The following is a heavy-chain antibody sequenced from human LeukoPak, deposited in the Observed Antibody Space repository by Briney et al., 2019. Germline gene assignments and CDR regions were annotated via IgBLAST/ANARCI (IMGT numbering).Heavy chain of an antibody. Sequence: GGSLRLSCAASGFTFSSYSMNWVRQAPGKGLKWVSSISSSSSYIYYADSVKGRFTISRDNAKNSLYLQMNSLRAEDTAVYYCARDRSELYGGNSFDIWGQGTMVTVSS. CDR1: GFTFSSYS. CDR3: ARDRSELYGGNSFDI. D-gene: IGHD4-23*01. V-gene: IGHV3-21*01. CDR2: ISSSSSYI. J-gene: IGHJ3*02.